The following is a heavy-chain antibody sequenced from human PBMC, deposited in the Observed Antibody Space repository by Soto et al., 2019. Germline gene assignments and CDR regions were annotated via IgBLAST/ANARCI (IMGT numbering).Heavy chain of an antibody. D-gene: IGHD2-2*01. Sequence: PGGSLRLSCTVSGFAFNNYGINWVRQAPGKGLEWVSSISKSDYTYYSDSVKGRFAISRDNAKSSVSLQMNTLRVEDTAVYYCAREDSIIIPAVSDFWGHVTLVTVSS. V-gene: IGHV3-21*01. CDR3: AREDSIIIPAVSDF. J-gene: IGHJ4*01. CDR1: GFAFNNYG. CDR2: ISKSDYT.